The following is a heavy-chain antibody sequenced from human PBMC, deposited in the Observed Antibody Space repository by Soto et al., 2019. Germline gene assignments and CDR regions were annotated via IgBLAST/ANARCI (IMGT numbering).Heavy chain of an antibody. CDR1: GGSVSSSPYY. CDR2: IYYSGST. V-gene: IGHV4-61*01. CDR3: ARDHLTGYYYYGTDV. D-gene: IGHD3-9*01. Sequence: SETLSLTCSVSGGSVSSSPYYWSWIRQPPGKGLEWIGYIYYSGSTNYNPSLKSRVTISVDTSKNQFSLKLSSVTAADTAVYYCARDHLTGYYYYGTDVWGQGTTVTVSS. J-gene: IGHJ6*02.